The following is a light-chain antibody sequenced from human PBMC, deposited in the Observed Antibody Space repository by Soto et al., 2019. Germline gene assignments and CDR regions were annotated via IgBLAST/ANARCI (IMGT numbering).Light chain of an antibody. Sequence: EIVLTQSPATLSLSPGERATLSCRASQSVSNYLAWYQHRPGQAPRFLIYEASNRATGIPARFSGSGSGTDFTLTISSLEPEDFAVYYCQQRSNWPWTFGQGTKVEIK. CDR2: EAS. CDR3: QQRSNWPWT. V-gene: IGKV3-11*01. J-gene: IGKJ1*01. CDR1: QSVSNY.